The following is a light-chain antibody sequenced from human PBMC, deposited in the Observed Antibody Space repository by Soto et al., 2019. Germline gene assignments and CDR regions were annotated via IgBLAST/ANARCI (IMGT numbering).Light chain of an antibody. CDR2: GAS. J-gene: IGKJ1*01. CDR3: QHYNCYSEA. Sequence: IDMQKTPALLALSPAARATLTFRDSHSVSINLAWYQQKPDPVPRLLIYGASSRATGIPSRFSGSGSGTEFTLTISSLQPDDFATYYCQHYNCYSEAFGQGTKVDIK. V-gene: IGKV3-15*01. CDR1: HSVSIN.